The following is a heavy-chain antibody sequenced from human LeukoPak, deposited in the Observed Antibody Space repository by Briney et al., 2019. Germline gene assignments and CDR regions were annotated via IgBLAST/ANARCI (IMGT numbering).Heavy chain of an antibody. CDR1: GYSFINYW. J-gene: IGHJ5*02. CDR3: GVQLSPNPHFDP. D-gene: IGHD1-14*01. Sequence: GESLKISCKTSGYSFINYWIGWVRQMPGKGLEWMGIIYPDDSDTTYSPSFQGQVTISADKSISTAYLQWSSLKASDTAMYYCGVQLSPNPHFDPWGQGTLVTVSS. CDR2: IYPDDSDT. V-gene: IGHV5-51*01.